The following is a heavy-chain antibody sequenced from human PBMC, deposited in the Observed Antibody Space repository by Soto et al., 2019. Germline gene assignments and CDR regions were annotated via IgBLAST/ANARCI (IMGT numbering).Heavy chain of an antibody. J-gene: IGHJ6*02. CDR2: IYPGDSDT. CDR1: GYSFTSYW. CDR3: ARHVVVPAARRGFGWDYYYYGMDV. Sequence: PGESLKISCKGSGYSFTSYWIGWVRQMPGKGLEWMGIIYPGDSDTRYSPSFQGQVTISADKSFSTAYLQWSSLKASDTAMYYCARHVVVPAARRGFGWDYYYYGMDVWGQGTTVTVSS. V-gene: IGHV5-51*01. D-gene: IGHD2-2*01.